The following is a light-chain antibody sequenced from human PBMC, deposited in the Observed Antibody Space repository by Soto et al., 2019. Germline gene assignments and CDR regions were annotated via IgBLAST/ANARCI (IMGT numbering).Light chain of an antibody. V-gene: IGKV3-20*01. Sequence: DILLTHSPDTVSVSPGETATLSCRASQSLSSNLAWYQQKPGQAPRLLIYGASNRATGIPDRFSGSGSGTDFTLTISRLEPEDFAVYYCQQYGSSGTSGQGTKVDIK. CDR2: GAS. CDR3: QQYGSSGT. CDR1: QSLSSN. J-gene: IGKJ1*01.